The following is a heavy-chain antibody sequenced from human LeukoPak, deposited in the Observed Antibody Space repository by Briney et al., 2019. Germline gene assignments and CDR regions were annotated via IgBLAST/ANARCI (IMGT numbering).Heavy chain of an antibody. J-gene: IGHJ4*02. D-gene: IGHD5-18*01. Sequence: PGGSLRLSCSASGFTFSSYAMHWVRQAPGKGXXXXXXISSNGGSTXYADSVKGRFTISRDNSKNTLYLQMSSLRAEDTAVYYCVKDAGYSYGMTYFDYWGQGTLVTVSS. CDR1: GFTFSSYA. V-gene: IGHV3-64D*06. CDR2: ISSNGGST. CDR3: VKDAGYSYGMTYFDY.